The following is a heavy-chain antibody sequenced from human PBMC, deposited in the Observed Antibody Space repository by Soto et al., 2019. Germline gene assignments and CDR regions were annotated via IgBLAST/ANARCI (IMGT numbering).Heavy chain of an antibody. Sequence: GRSLRLSCAASGFTFSNAWMNWVRQAPGKGLEWVGRIKSKTDGGTTDYAAPVKGRFTISRDDSKNTRYLQMNSLKTEDTAVYYCTTTYEDIVLVPAAMINWFDPWGQGTLVTVSS. J-gene: IGHJ5*02. V-gene: IGHV3-15*07. CDR2: IKSKTDGGTT. CDR1: GFTFSNAW. D-gene: IGHD2-2*01. CDR3: TTTYEDIVLVPAAMINWFDP.